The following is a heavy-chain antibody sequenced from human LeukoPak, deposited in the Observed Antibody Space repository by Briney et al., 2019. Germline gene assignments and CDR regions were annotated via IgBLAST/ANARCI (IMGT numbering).Heavy chain of an antibody. CDR3: ARVNTGSSRTAFDI. D-gene: IGHD1-26*01. CDR1: GLTASIRY. CDR2: IYSGDST. V-gene: IGHV3-66*01. J-gene: IGHJ3*02. Sequence: GGSLRLSCAVSGLTASIRYMSWVREAPGEGVEWVSIIYSGDSTYYAGSVKGRFTMSTDNSKSRLYLQMNSLRVEETAVYYCARVNTGSSRTAFDISGPGKTVTVSS.